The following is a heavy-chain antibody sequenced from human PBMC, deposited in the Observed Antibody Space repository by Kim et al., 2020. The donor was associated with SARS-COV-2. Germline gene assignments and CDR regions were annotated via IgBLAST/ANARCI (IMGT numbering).Heavy chain of an antibody. CDR1: GFTFSNAW. J-gene: IGHJ4*02. CDR2: IKSKTDGGTT. V-gene: IGHV3-15*01. Sequence: GGSLRLSCAASGFTFSNAWMSWVRQAPGKGLEWVGRIKSKTDGGTTDYAAPVKGRFTISRDDSKNTLYLQMNSLKTEDTAVYYCTTAPRQVVRGAVDYWGQGTLVTVSS. D-gene: IGHD3-10*01. CDR3: TTAPRQVVRGAVDY.